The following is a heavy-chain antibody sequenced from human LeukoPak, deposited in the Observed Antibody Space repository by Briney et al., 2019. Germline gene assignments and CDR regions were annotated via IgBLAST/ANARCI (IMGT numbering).Heavy chain of an antibody. CDR3: ARDQSSSLT. J-gene: IGHJ5*02. CDR2: ISHSGST. CDR1: GGSISSGGYY. Sequence: SETLSLTCTVSGGSISSGGYYWSWIRQPPGKGLEWIGYISHSGSTYYNPSLKSRVTISVDRSKNQFSLKLSSVTAADTAVYYCARDQSSSLTWGQGTLVTVSS. D-gene: IGHD6-13*01. V-gene: IGHV4-30-2*01.